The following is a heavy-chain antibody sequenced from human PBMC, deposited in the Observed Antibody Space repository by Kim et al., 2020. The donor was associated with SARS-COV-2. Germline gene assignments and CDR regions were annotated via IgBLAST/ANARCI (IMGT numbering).Heavy chain of an antibody. Sequence: GGSLRLSCAASGFTFSSYSMNWVRQAPGKGLEWVSSISSSSSYIYYADSVKCRFTISRDNAKNSLYLQMNSLRAEDTAVYYCAREPYCGGDCYLDYWGQGTLVTVSS. CDR3: AREPYCGGDCYLDY. CDR1: GFTFSSYS. CDR2: ISSSSSYI. J-gene: IGHJ4*02. V-gene: IGHV3-21*01. D-gene: IGHD2-21*01.